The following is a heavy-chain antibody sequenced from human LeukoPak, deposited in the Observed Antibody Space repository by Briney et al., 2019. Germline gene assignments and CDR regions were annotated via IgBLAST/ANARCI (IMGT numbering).Heavy chain of an antibody. CDR2: INNDGSSI. V-gene: IGHV3-74*01. D-gene: IGHD2-8*02. J-gene: IGHJ4*02. CDR1: GFAFSRHW. Sequence: PGGSLRLSCAASGFAFSRHWMRWVRQAPGKGLVWVSRINNDGSSISYADSVKGRFTISRDNAKNTLYLQMNSLRAEDTAVYYCARAYTGDSTGHYFDYWGQGPLVTVSS. CDR3: ARAYTGDSTGHYFDY.